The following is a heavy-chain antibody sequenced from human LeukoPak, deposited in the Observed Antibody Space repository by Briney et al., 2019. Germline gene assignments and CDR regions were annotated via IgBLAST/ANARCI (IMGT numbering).Heavy chain of an antibody. Sequence: SETLSLTCTVSGGSISSSNYYWGWVRQPPGKGLEWIGSIYYSGTTFYKPALKSRVTISVDTSKNQFSLKLSSVTTADTAVYYCAGEITSSCHHWGQGTLVTVSS. J-gene: IGHJ1*01. D-gene: IGHD1-14*01. CDR3: AGEITSSCHH. CDR2: IYYSGTT. V-gene: IGHV4-39*01. CDR1: GGSISSSNYY.